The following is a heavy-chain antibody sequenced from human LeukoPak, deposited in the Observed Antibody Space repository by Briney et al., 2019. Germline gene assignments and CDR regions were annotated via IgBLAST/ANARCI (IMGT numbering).Heavy chain of an antibody. J-gene: IGHJ4*02. CDR2: ISGDAVST. D-gene: IGHD6-19*01. CDR1: GFTFSRYS. Sequence: AGGSLRLSCAASGFTFSRYSIIWVRQAPGKGLEWVSGISGDAVSTYYVDSVKGRFTISRDNSKNTLYPQMNSLGAEDTAVYYCAKTSGFTKEAIDYWGQGTLVTVSS. V-gene: IGHV3-23*01. CDR3: AKTSGFTKEAIDY.